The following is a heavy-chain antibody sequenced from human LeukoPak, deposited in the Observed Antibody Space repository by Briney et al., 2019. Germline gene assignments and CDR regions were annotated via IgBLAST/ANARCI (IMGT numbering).Heavy chain of an antibody. CDR1: GGTFSSYA. D-gene: IGHD2-15*01. Sequence: SVKVSCKASGGTFSSYAISWVRQAPGQGLEWMGRIIPIFGTANYAQKFQGRVTITTDESTSTAYMELRSLRSDDTAVYYCARDQLVAPNIVVLVAPELDYWGQGTLVTVSS. V-gene: IGHV1-69*05. CDR3: ARDQLVAPNIVVLVAPELDY. CDR2: IIPIFGTA. J-gene: IGHJ4*02.